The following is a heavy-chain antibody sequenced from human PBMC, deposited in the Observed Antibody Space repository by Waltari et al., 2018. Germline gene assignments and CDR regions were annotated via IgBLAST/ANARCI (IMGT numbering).Heavy chain of an antibody. V-gene: IGHV3-7*01. CDR1: GLTFKNYA. CDR2: IKEDGNER. J-gene: IGHJ4*02. Sequence: EVRVLESGGGLVQPGGSLRLSCAASGLTFKNYAMAWVRQAPGKGLEWVASIKEDGNERYYLDSVKGRFTISRDNAKNSLYLQMNSLTAEDTALYYCARAYSWGQGTLVTVSS. CDR3: ARAYS. D-gene: IGHD2-21*01.